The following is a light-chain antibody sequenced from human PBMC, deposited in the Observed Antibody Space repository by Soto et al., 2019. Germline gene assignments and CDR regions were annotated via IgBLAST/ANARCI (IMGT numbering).Light chain of an antibody. CDR3: CSYAGSDTSKV. V-gene: IGLV2-11*01. CDR2: DVS. Sequence: QSVLTQPRSVSGSPGQSITISCTGTSSDVGGYNYVSWYQQHPGKAPKLMLYDVSKRPSGVPDRFSGSKSGNTASLTISGLQAEDEADYYCCSYAGSDTSKVFGTGTKVTVL. J-gene: IGLJ1*01. CDR1: SSDVGGYNY.